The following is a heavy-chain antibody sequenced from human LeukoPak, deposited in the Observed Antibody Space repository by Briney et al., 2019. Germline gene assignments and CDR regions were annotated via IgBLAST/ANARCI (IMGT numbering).Heavy chain of an antibody. V-gene: IGHV3-73*01. Sequence: SGGSLRLSCVGSPFTFSTYWMSWVRQAPGKGLEWVGRIRSKANSYATAYAASVKGRFTISRDDSKNTAYLQMNSLKTEDTAVYYCTRRGYYYMDVWGKGTTVTVSS. CDR3: TRRGYYYMDV. CDR1: PFTFSTYW. CDR2: IRSKANSYAT. J-gene: IGHJ6*03.